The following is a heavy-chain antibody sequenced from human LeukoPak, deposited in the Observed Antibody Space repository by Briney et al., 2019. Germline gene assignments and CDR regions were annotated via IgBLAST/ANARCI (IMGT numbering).Heavy chain of an antibody. V-gene: IGHV4-39*07. Sequence: SDTLSLTCTVSGGSISSNSYQWGWIRQSPGKGLEWIGNIYYSGTTYYNPSLKSRVTISVDRSKNQFSLKLSSVTAADTAVYYCAGTYYYGSGVDYWGQGTLVTVSS. CDR2: IYYSGTT. CDR3: AGTYYYGSGVDY. D-gene: IGHD3-10*01. CDR1: GGSISSNSYQ. J-gene: IGHJ4*02.